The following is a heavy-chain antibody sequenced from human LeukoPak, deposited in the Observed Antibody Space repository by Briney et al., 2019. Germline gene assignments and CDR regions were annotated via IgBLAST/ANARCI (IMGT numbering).Heavy chain of an antibody. J-gene: IGHJ3*02. V-gene: IGHV4-31*03. CDR2: ICYSGST. Sequence: PSQTLSLACTVSGGSISSGGYYWSWIRQHPGKGLEWIGYICYSGSTYYNPSLKSRVTIAVDTSKNQFSLKLSSVTAADTAVYYCARARPIIAVAVRGNDAFDIWGQATMVTVSS. CDR1: GGSISSGGYY. D-gene: IGHD6-19*01. CDR3: ARARPIIAVAVRGNDAFDI.